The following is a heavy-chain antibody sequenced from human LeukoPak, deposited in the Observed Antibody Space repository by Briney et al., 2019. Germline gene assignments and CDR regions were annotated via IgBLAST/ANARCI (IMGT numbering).Heavy chain of an antibody. CDR2: IYYSGST. V-gene: IGHV4-39*01. CDR3: ARHVASTYYDFWSGYPSWFDP. J-gene: IGHJ5*02. D-gene: IGHD3-3*01. CDR1: GGSISSSSYY. Sequence: SETLSLTCTVSGGSISSSSYYWGWIRQPPGRGLEWIGSIYYSGSTYYNPSLKSRVTISVDTSKNQFSLKLSSVTAADTAVYYCARHVASTYYDFWSGYPSWFDPWGQGTLVTVSS.